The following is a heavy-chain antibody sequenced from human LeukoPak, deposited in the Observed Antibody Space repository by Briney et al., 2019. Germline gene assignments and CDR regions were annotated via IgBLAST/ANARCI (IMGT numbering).Heavy chain of an antibody. CDR3: AIIGKYYFDY. V-gene: IGHV4-4*02. Sequence: PSGTLSLTCAVSCGSISSGNGWTWVRQPPGNGLDWIGEIYQSGITNYNPSLESRVTISVDKAKNQFSLKLTSVTAEDTAVYFCAIIGKYYFDYWGQGTLVTVSS. CDR1: CGSISSGNG. CDR2: IYQSGIT. J-gene: IGHJ4*02.